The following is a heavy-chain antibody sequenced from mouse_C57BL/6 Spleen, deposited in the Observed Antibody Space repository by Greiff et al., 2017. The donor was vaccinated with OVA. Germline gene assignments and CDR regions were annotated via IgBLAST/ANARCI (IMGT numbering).Heavy chain of an antibody. CDR2: INPYNGGT. Sequence: EVQLVESGPVLVKPGASVKMSCKASGCTFTDYYMNWVKQSHGKSLEWIGVINPYNGGTSYNQKFKGKATLTVDKSSSTAYMELNSLTSEDSAVYYCARSGGYYAMDYWGQGTSVTVSS. V-gene: IGHV1-19*01. D-gene: IGHD3-1*01. CDR1: GCTFTDYY. J-gene: IGHJ4*01. CDR3: ARSGGYYAMDY.